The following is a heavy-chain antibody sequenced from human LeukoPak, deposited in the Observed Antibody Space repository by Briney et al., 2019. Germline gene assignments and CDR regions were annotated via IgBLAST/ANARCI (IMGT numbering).Heavy chain of an antibody. V-gene: IGHV6-1*01. D-gene: IGHD2/OR15-2a*01. J-gene: IGHJ4*02. Sequence: SQTLSLTCAISGDTVSSNSAAWNWIRQSPSRGLEWLGRTYFRSKWYSDYAESVKGRISINPDTSKNQFSLQLSSVNPEDTAVYYCANFYLDNWSQGSLVTVSS. CDR1: GDTVSSNSAA. CDR3: ANFYLDN. CDR2: TYFRSKWYS.